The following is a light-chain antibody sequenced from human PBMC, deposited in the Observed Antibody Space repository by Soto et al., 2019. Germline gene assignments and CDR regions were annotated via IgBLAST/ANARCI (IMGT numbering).Light chain of an antibody. J-gene: IGKJ2*01. CDR2: TLS. CDR1: QSLLDSDDGNTY. CDR3: LQRVELPYT. V-gene: IGKV2-40*01. Sequence: DIVLTQTPLSLPVTPGESASISCTSSQSLLDSDDGNTYLDWYLQKPGQSPQLLIYTLSYRASGVPDRFSGSGSGTDFTLNISSGGAEDVATYYCLQRVELPYTFGQGTKLEIK.